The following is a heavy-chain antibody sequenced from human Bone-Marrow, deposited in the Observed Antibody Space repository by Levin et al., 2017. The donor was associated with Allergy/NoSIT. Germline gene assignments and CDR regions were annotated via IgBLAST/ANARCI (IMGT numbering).Heavy chain of an antibody. Sequence: PGESLKISCAASGFFFSDYGMHWVRQAPDKGLEWVALISDDGTNQYYADSVKGRFTASRDNSKNTLFLQMNSLRPEDSAVYYCAKIPLYYYYYMDVWGKGTAVTVSS. J-gene: IGHJ6*03. CDR1: GFFFSDYG. CDR3: AKIPLYYYYYMDV. V-gene: IGHV3-30*18. CDR2: ISDDGTNQ.